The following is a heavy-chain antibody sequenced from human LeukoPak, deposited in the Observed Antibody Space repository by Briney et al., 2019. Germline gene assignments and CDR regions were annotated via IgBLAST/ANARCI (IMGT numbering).Heavy chain of an antibody. CDR1: GFTFSSYA. D-gene: IGHD5-12*01. CDR2: ISYDGSNK. Sequence: GRSLRLSCAASGFTFSSYAMHWVRQAPGKGLEWVAVISYDGSNKYYADSMKGRFTISRDNSKNTLYLQMNSLRAEDTAVYYCARDRAVATPLTYYYYYGMDVWGQGTTVTVSS. V-gene: IGHV3-30-3*01. J-gene: IGHJ6*02. CDR3: ARDRAVATPLTYYYYYGMDV.